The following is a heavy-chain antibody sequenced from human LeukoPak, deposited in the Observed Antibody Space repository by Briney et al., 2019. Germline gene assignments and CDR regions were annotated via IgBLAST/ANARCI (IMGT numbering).Heavy chain of an antibody. CDR3: ARIPDIVVVPAAETLYYFDY. CDR1: GGSISSSSYY. CDR2: FYYSGST. D-gene: IGHD2-2*01. V-gene: IGHV4-39*07. J-gene: IGHJ4*02. Sequence: SETLSLTCTVSGGSISSSSYYWGWIRQPPGKGLEWIVSFYYSGSTYYNPSLKSRVTISVDRSKNQFSLKLSSVTAADTAVYYCARIPDIVVVPAAETLYYFDYWGQGTLVTVSS.